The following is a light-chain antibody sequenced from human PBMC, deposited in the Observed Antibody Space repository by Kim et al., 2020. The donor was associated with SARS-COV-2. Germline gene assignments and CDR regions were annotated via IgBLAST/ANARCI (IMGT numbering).Light chain of an antibody. Sequence: SITISCTGTSSDVGSYKLVSWYQQHPGKAPKLFISEVNKRPSGVSNRFSGSKSGNTASLTISGVQAEDEADYYCCSYAGPDTFYVFGSGTKVTVL. CDR1: SSDVGSYKL. CDR2: EVN. V-gene: IGLV2-23*02. J-gene: IGLJ1*01. CDR3: CSYAGPDTFYV.